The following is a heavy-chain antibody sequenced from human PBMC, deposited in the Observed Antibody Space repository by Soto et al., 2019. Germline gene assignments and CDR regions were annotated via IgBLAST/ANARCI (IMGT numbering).Heavy chain of an antibody. V-gene: IGHV3-33*01. CDR1: GFTVSSYG. Sequence: GGSLRLSCAASGFTVSSYGMHWVRQAPGKGLEWVAVIWYDGSNKYYADSVKGRFTISRDNSKNTLYLQMNSLRAGDTAVYYCARDRYLVVPAAIGYWGQGTLVTVSS. J-gene: IGHJ4*02. CDR2: IWYDGSNK. CDR3: ARDRYLVVPAAIGY. D-gene: IGHD2-2*01.